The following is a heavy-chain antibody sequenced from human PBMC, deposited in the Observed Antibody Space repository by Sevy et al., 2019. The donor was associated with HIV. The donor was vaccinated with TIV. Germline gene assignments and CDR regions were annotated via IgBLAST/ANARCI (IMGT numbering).Heavy chain of an antibody. CDR1: GFTFDDYT. Sequence: GGSLRLSCAASGFTFDDYTMHWVRQAPGKALEWVSLISWDGGSTYYADSVKGRFTISRDNGKNSLYLQLNSLRTEDTALYYCAIKGYYGSSGYYSPFDYWGQGTLVTVSS. CDR3: AIKGYYGSSGYYSPFDY. CDR2: ISWDGGST. D-gene: IGHD3-22*01. J-gene: IGHJ4*02. V-gene: IGHV3-43*01.